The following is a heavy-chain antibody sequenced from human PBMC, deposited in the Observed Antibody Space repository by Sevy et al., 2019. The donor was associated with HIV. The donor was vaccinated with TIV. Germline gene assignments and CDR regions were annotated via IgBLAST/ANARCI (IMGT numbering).Heavy chain of an antibody. CDR1: GFTFNNYA. Sequence: GGSLRLSCAASGFTFNNYAMNWVRQAPGKGLEWVSAISGSGATTFYADSVKGRFTIPRDNSKNTLYLQMNSLRAEDTAVYYCAKKAPGRYYYDSSGYLAWGYWGQGTLVTVSS. D-gene: IGHD3-22*01. CDR2: ISGSGATT. J-gene: IGHJ4*02. V-gene: IGHV3-23*01. CDR3: AKKAPGRYYYDSSGYLAWGY.